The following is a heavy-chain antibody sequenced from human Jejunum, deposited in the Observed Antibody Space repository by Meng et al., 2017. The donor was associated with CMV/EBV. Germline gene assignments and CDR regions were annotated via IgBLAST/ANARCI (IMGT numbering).Heavy chain of an antibody. V-gene: IGHV3-7*04. CDR1: GLTFSNDW. J-gene: IGHJ4*02. CDR2: INQAGSQK. CDR3: ARDPDSIAGVFFDF. Sequence: VQRGVSGGCLVRPGGSLRLSCAASGLTFSNDWMNWVRHLPGKGLEWVASINQAGSQKYYVDSVKGRFSISRDNAQNSLYLQMSSLRVEDTAVYYCARDPDSIAGVFFDFWDQGTLVTVSS. D-gene: IGHD1-14*01.